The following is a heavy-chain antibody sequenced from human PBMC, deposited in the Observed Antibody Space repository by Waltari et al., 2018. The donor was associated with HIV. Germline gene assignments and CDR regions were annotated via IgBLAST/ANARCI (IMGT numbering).Heavy chain of an antibody. CDR2: INHSGGP. CDR3: ARARLVSRGQYCSTTSCLPHYYYYYGMDV. D-gene: IGHD2-2*01. Sequence: QVQLRQWGAGLLKPSETLSLTCAVYGGSFSGSYWSWIRQPPGKGLEWIGEINHSGGPNYNPPLRSQVTISVDTAKNQFSLKLTSVTATDTAVFYCARARLVSRGQYCSTTSCLPHYYYYYGMDVWGQGTTVTVSS. CDR1: GGSFSGSY. V-gene: IGHV4-34*01. J-gene: IGHJ6*02.